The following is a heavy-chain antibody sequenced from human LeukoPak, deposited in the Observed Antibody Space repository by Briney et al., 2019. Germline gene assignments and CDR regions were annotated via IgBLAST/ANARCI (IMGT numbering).Heavy chain of an antibody. V-gene: IGHV4-38-2*01. D-gene: IGHD2-2*01. CDR2: IYHSGST. J-gene: IGHJ5*02. CDR1: GYSISSGYY. CDR3: ARQAKLVPAAIPFDP. Sequence: SETLSLTCAVSGYSISSGYYWGWIRQPPGKGLEWIGSIYHSGSTYYNPSLKSRVTIPVDTSKNQFSLKLSSVTAADTAVYYCARQAKLVPAAIPFDPWGQGTLVTVSS.